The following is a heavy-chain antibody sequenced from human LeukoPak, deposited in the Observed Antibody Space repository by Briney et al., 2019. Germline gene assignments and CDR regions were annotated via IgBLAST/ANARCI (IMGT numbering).Heavy chain of an antibody. CDR3: ARKSTSSWSFDY. Sequence: SETLSLTCAVYVGSFSGYYWSWIRQPPGKGLEWIGYIYYSGSTDYNPSLKSRVTMSVDMSKNQFSLKLISMTAADTAVYYCARKSTSSWSFDYWGQGTLVTVSS. D-gene: IGHD6-13*01. CDR1: VGSFSGYY. J-gene: IGHJ4*02. V-gene: IGHV4-59*08. CDR2: IYYSGST.